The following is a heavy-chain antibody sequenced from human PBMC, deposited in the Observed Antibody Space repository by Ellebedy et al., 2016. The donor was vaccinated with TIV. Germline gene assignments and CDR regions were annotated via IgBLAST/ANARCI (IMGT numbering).Heavy chain of an antibody. D-gene: IGHD3-10*01. J-gene: IGHJ5*02. V-gene: IGHV3-66*01. Sequence: GGSLRLSCAASGFTFSNAWMSWVRQAPGKGLEWVSVIYSGGSTYYADSVKGRFTISRDNSKNTLYLQMNSLRAEDTAVYYCASTSWFGKPTSRMFDPWGQGTLVTVSS. CDR3: ASTSWFGKPTSRMFDP. CDR2: IYSGGST. CDR1: GFTFSNAW.